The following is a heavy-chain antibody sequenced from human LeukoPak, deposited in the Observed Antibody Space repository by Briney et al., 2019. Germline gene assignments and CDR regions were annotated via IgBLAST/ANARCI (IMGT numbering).Heavy chain of an antibody. CDR3: ASSRTPGHAVTTSFDY. CDR1: GYTFTTYD. CDR2: MNPNSGNT. Sequence: ASVKVSCKASGYTFTTYDINWVRQATGQGLEWMGWMNPNSGNTGYAQKFQGRVTMTRNASISTAYMELSSLRSEDTAVYYCASSRTPGHAVTTSFDYWGQGSPVTVSS. D-gene: IGHD4-17*01. V-gene: IGHV1-8*01. J-gene: IGHJ4*02.